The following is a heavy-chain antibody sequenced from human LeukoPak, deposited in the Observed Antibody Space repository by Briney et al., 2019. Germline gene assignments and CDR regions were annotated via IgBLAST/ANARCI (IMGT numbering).Heavy chain of an antibody. CDR1: GFTFSTYE. CDR2: ISSSGSTI. CDR3: AGYNWNYKYIDY. Sequence: GGSLRLSCAASGFTFSTYEMNWVRQAPGKGLEWVSYISSSGSTIYYTDSVKGRFTISRDNAKNSLYLQMNSLRAEDTAVYYCAGYNWNYKYIDYWGQGTLVTVSS. J-gene: IGHJ4*02. V-gene: IGHV3-48*03. D-gene: IGHD1-7*01.